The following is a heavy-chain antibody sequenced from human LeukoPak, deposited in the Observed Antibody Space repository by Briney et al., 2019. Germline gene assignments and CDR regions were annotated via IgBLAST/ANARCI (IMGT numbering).Heavy chain of an antibody. J-gene: IGHJ4*02. Sequence: ASVKVFCKASGYTFTSYAMHWVRQAPGQRLEWMGWINAGNGNTKYSQKFQGRVTITRDTSASTAYMELSSLRSEDTAVYYCARAARGYSGYGYHAHFDYWGQGTLVTVSS. CDR2: INAGNGNT. V-gene: IGHV1-3*01. CDR1: GYTFTSYA. CDR3: ARAARGYSGYGYHAHFDY. D-gene: IGHD5-12*01.